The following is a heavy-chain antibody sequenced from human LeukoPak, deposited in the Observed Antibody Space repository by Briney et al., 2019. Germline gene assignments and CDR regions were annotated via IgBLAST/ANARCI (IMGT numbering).Heavy chain of an antibody. D-gene: IGHD1-26*01. V-gene: IGHV3-23*01. CDR1: GFTFSSYA. CDR3: ARGEPQVGALGQD. CDR2: ISGSGDST. Sequence: PGGSLRLSCAASGFTFSSYAMSWVRRAPGKGLEWVSAISGSGDSTYYADSVKGRFTISRDNSKNTLYLQLNSLRAEDTAVYYCARGEPQVGALGQDWGQGTLVTVSS. J-gene: IGHJ1*01.